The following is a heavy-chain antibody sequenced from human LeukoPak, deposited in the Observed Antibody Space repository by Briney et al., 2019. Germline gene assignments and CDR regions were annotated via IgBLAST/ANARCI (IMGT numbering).Heavy chain of an antibody. V-gene: IGHV4-39*01. J-gene: IGHJ4*02. CDR1: GGSISSSRYY. Sequence: PSETLSLTCTVSGGSISSSRYYWGWIRQPPGKGLEWIGSIYYSGSTYYNPSLKSRVTISVDTSKNQFSLKLSSVTAADTAVYYCARHSYYGDSLHFDYWGQGTLVTVSS. CDR2: IYYSGST. D-gene: IGHD4-17*01. CDR3: ARHSYYGDSLHFDY.